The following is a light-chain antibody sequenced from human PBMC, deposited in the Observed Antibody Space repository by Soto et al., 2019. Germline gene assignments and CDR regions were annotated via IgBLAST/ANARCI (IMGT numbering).Light chain of an antibody. J-gene: IGLJ2*01. CDR2: GVT. CDR3: AAWDDSLNGVV. Sequence: QSALAQPPSASGSPGQSVTISCTGSGSDIGAYNFVSWYQQHPGKAPKLMIFGVTERPSGVPDRFSGSKSGTSASLAISGLQSEDEADYYCAAWDDSLNGVVFGGGTKVTVL. V-gene: IGLV2-8*01. CDR1: GSDIGAYNF.